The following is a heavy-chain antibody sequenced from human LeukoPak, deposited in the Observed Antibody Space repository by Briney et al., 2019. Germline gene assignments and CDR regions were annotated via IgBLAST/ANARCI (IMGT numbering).Heavy chain of an antibody. J-gene: IGHJ4*02. V-gene: IGHV3-30*04. CDR1: GFTFSSYA. CDR3: ARSPRIAAAGDPWLYFDY. D-gene: IGHD6-13*01. Sequence: PGGSLRLSCAASGFTFSSYAMHWVRQAPGKGLEGVVVISYDGSNKYYADSVKGRFTISRDNSKNTLYLQMNSLRAEDTAVYYCARSPRIAAAGDPWLYFDYWGQGTLVTVSS. CDR2: ISYDGSNK.